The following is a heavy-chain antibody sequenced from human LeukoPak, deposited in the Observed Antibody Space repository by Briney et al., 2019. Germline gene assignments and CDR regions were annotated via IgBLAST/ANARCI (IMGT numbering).Heavy chain of an antibody. CDR2: ISYDGSNK. J-gene: IGHJ6*02. V-gene: IGHV3-30*18. D-gene: IGHD2-8*01. Sequence: PGGSLRLSCAASGFTFSSYGMHWVRQAPGKGLEWVAVISYDGSNKYYADSVKGRFTISRDNSKNTLYLQMNSLRAEDTAVYYCAKGKYSTSMDVWGQGTTVTVSS. CDR1: GFTFSSYG. CDR3: AKGKYSTSMDV.